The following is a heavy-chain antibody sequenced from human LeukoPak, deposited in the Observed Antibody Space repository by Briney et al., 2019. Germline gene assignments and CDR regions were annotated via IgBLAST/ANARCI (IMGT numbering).Heavy chain of an antibody. V-gene: IGHV3-21*01. CDR1: GFTFSSYN. CDR3: ARGRDGSQSPIDD. Sequence: GGSLRLSCAASGFTFSSYNMNWVRQAPGKGLEWVSSVSSSSSYIYYADSVRGRFTISRDNAKNSLYLQMNSLRAEDTAVYYCARGRDGSQSPIDDWGQGTLVTVSS. CDR2: VSSSSSYI. J-gene: IGHJ4*02. D-gene: IGHD5-24*01.